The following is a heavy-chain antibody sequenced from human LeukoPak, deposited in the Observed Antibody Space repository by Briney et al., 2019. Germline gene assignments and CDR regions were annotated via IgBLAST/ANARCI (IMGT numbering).Heavy chain of an antibody. Sequence: PPGGSLRLSCAASGFAFSSYAMSWVRQAPGKGLEWVSAISGSGGSTYYADSVKGRFTISRDNSKNTLYLQMNSLRAEDTAVYYCARDSAYYYDSSGFDAFDIWGQGTMVTVSS. CDR1: GFAFSSYA. CDR3: ARDSAYYYDSSGFDAFDI. V-gene: IGHV3-23*01. J-gene: IGHJ3*02. CDR2: ISGSGGST. D-gene: IGHD3-22*01.